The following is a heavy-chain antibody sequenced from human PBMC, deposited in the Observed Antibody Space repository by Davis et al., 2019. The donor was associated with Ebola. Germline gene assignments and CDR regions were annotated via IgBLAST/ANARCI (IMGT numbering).Heavy chain of an antibody. D-gene: IGHD2-15*01. CDR2: ISASGGVT. CDR1: AFTSLTPA. Sequence: GGSLRLSCPASAFTSLTPALTGVRPAPGTGLAWVPVISASGGVTYYGDSVKGRFTVSRDNSKNKLYLQMNSLRAEDAAVYYCATAPGFRISWCDPWGQGTLVVVAS. J-gene: IGHJ5*02. V-gene: IGHV3-23*01. CDR3: ATAPGFRISWCDP.